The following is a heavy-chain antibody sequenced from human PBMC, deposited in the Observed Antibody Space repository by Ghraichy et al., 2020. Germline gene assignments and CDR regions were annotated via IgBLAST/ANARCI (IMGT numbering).Heavy chain of an antibody. Sequence: SETLSLTCTVSGGSISSYYWSWIRQPPGKGLEWIGYIYYSGSTNYNPSLKSRVTISVDTSKNQFSLKLSSVTAADTAVYYCAREGYSSGWTGWFDPWGQGTLVTVSS. V-gene: IGHV4-59*01. J-gene: IGHJ5*02. CDR3: AREGYSSGWTGWFDP. CDR2: IYYSGST. CDR1: GGSISSYY. D-gene: IGHD6-19*01.